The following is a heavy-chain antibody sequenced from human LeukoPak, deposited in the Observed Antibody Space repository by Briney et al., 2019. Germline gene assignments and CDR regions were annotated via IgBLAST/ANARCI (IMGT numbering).Heavy chain of an antibody. CDR2: IYYSGST. CDR3: ARHEDYYDSSGAAGD. D-gene: IGHD3-22*01. J-gene: IGHJ4*02. V-gene: IGHV4-30-4*01. Sequence: SETLSLTCTVSGGSISSGDYYWSWIRQPPGKGLEWIGYIYYSGSTYYNPSLKSRVTISVDTSKNQFSLKLSSVTAADTAVYYCARHEDYYDSSGAAGDWGQGTLVTVSS. CDR1: GGSISSGDYY.